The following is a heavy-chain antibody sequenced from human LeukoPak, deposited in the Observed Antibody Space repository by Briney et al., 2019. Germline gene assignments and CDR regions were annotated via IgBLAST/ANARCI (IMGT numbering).Heavy chain of an antibody. CDR3: ARVCRDCSGGSCYIV. CDR2: INHSGRT. J-gene: IGHJ4*02. D-gene: IGHD2-15*01. Sequence: SETLSLTCTVSGGSISSSSYYWGWIRQPPGKGLEWIGEINHSGRTNYNPSLKSRVTISVDTSKNQFSLKLSSVTAADTAVYYCARVCRDCSGGSCYIVWGQGNLATVSS. V-gene: IGHV4-39*07. CDR1: GGSISSSSYY.